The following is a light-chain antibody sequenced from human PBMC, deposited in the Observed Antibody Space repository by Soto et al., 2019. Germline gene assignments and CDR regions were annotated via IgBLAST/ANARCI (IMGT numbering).Light chain of an antibody. V-gene: IGLV2-8*01. CDR1: SSDVGGYNY. CDR2: EVS. CDR3: ISYAGSNLLYV. Sequence: QCVLTQPPSASGSPGQSVTISCTGTSSDVGGYNYVSWYQQHPGKAPKLMIYEVSKRPSGVPDRFSGSKSGNTASLTVSGLQAEDEADYYCISYAGSNLLYVFGTGTKVTVL. J-gene: IGLJ1*01.